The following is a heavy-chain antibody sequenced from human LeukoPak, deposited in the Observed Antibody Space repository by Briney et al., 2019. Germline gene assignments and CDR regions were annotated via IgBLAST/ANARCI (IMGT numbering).Heavy chain of an antibody. Sequence: ASVKVSCKASGGIFSSYAISWVRRAPGQGLEWLGWISAYNGNTNYAQKLLGRVTMTTDTSTSTASMELRSLRSDDTAVYYCARDGASYYGSGDDAFDIWGQGTMVTVSS. V-gene: IGHV1-18*01. CDR1: GGIFSSYA. CDR3: ARDGASYYGSGDDAFDI. J-gene: IGHJ3*02. CDR2: ISAYNGNT. D-gene: IGHD3-10*01.